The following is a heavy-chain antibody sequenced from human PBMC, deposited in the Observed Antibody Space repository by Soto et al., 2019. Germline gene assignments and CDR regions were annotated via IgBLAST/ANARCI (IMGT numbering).Heavy chain of an antibody. D-gene: IGHD3-16*02. J-gene: IGHJ4*02. CDR1: GGSISSSSYY. Sequence: SETLSLTCTVSGGSISSSSYYWGWIRQPPGKGLEWIGSIYYSGSTYYNPSLKSRVTISVDTSKNQFSLKLSSVTAADTAVYYCAVDFGGVIGDFDYWGKGTLVTVSS. CDR2: IYYSGST. CDR3: AVDFGGVIGDFDY. V-gene: IGHV4-39*01.